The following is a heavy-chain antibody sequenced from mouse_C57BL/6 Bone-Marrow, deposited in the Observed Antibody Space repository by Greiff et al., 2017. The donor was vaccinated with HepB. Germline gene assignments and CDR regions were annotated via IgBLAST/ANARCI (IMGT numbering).Heavy chain of an antibody. V-gene: IGHV1-80*01. D-gene: IGHD1-1*02. CDR1: GYAFSSYW. CDR3: ARWNYPYYFDY. CDR2: IYPGDGDT. Sequence: QVQLQQSGAELVKPGASVKISCKASGYAFSSYWMNWVKQRPGKGLEWIGQIYPGDGDTNYNGKFKGKATLTADKSSSTAYMQLSSLTSEDSAVYFCARWNYPYYFDYWGQGTTLTVSS. J-gene: IGHJ2*01.